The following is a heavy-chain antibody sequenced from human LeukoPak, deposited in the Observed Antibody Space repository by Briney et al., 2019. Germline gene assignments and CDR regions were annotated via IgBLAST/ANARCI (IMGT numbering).Heavy chain of an antibody. Sequence: ASVKVSCKASGYTFTSYYMHWVRQAPGQGIEWMGWINRNSGGTNYAQKFQGRVTMTRDTSISTAYMELSRLRSDDTAVYYCARDAANYGSGSYYNPCNWFDPWGQGTLVTVSS. CDR3: ARDAANYGSGSYYNPCNWFDP. J-gene: IGHJ5*02. CDR2: INRNSGGT. CDR1: GYTFTSYY. D-gene: IGHD3-10*01. V-gene: IGHV1-2*02.